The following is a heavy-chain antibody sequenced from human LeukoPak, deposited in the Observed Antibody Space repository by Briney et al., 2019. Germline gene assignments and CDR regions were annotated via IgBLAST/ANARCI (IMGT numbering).Heavy chain of an antibody. J-gene: IGHJ4*02. Sequence: ASVKVSCKASGYTFTNYGISWVRQAPGQGLEWMGWISGYNGGTNYAQKVQGRVTMTTDTSTSTAYMELRSLRSDDTAVYYCARLSGSGWYFDYWGQGTLVTVSS. V-gene: IGHV1-18*01. D-gene: IGHD6-19*01. CDR1: GYTFTNYG. CDR2: ISGYNGGT. CDR3: ARLSGSGWYFDY.